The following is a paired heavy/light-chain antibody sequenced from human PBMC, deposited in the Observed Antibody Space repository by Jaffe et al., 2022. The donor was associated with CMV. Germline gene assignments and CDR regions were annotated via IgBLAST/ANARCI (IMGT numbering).Heavy chain of an antibody. Sequence: EVQVVESGGGLVKPGGSLRLSCEASGFTFSGYSMHWVRQAPGKGLDWVSSISGSSDFKYHADSVKGRFTISRDNANNSLYLQMNSLRAEDTAVYYCARGVAARPRLQYYYYGMDVWGQGTTVTVSS. CDR2: ISGSSDFK. D-gene: IGHD6-6*01. J-gene: IGHJ6*02. V-gene: IGHV3-21*01. CDR3: ARGVAARPRLQYYYYGMDV. CDR1: GFTFSGYS.
Light chain of an antibody. V-gene: IGLV2-14*03. CDR2: DVS. CDR1: SSDIGGYKF. CDR3: SSYANSATPVM. J-gene: IGLJ3*02. Sequence: SALTQPASVSESLGQSITISCTGTSSDIGGYKFVSWYQQHPGKAPKLIIYDVSTRPSGVSNRFSGSKSGNTASLTISGLQAEDEADYYCSSYANSATPVMFGGGTKLTVL.